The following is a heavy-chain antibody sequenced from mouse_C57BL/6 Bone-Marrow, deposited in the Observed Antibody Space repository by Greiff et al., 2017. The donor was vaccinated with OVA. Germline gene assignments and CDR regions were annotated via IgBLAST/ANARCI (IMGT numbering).Heavy chain of an antibody. CDR1: GFTFSDYY. D-gene: IGHD1-1*01. CDR3: ARDRGESTTVVFDY. V-gene: IGHV5-16*01. Sequence: EVMLVESEGGLVQPGSSMKLSCTASGFTFSDYYMAWVRQVPEKGLEWVANINYDGSSTYYLDPLKSRFIISRDNAKNILYLQMSSLKSEDTATYYCARDRGESTTVVFDYWGQGTTLTVSS. J-gene: IGHJ2*01. CDR2: INYDGSST.